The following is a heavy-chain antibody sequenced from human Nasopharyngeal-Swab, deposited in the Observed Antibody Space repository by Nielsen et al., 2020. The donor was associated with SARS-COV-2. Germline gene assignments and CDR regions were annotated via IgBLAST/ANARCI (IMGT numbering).Heavy chain of an antibody. CDR3: ARDRARDDYGDYVSPDY. J-gene: IGHJ4*02. CDR1: GFTFSSYS. CDR2: ISSSSSYI. D-gene: IGHD4-17*01. Sequence: GGSLRLSCAASGFTFSSYSMNWVRQAPGKGLEWVSSISSSSSYIYYADSVKGRFTISRDNAKNSLYLQMNSLRAEDTAVYYCARDRARDDYGDYVSPDYWGQGTLVTVSS. V-gene: IGHV3-21*01.